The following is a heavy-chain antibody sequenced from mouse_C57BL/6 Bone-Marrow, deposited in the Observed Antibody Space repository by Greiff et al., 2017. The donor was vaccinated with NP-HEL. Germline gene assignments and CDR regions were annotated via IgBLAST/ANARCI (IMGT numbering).Heavy chain of an antibody. V-gene: IGHV14-4*01. CDR3: TPDYYGSSHWYFDV. D-gene: IGHD1-1*01. Sequence: EVQLVESGAELVRPGASVKLSCTASGFNIKDDYMHWVKQRPEQGLEWIGWIDPENGDTEYASKFQGKATITADTSSNTAYLQLSSLTSEDTAVYYCTPDYYGSSHWYFDVWGTGTTVTVSS. CDR2: IDPENGDT. CDR1: GFNIKDDY. J-gene: IGHJ1*03.